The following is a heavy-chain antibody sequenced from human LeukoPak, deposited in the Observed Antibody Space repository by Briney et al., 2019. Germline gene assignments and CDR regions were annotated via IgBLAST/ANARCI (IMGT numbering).Heavy chain of an antibody. Sequence: GASVKVSCKASGYTFTGYYIHWVRQAPGQGLEWMGWINPNSGGTNYAQKFQGSVTMTRDTSISTAYMELRSLRSDDTAVYYCATDRTTAYGGNSGWGQGTLVTVSS. D-gene: IGHD4-23*01. CDR1: GYTFTGYY. J-gene: IGHJ4*02. CDR3: ATDRTTAYGGNSG. CDR2: INPNSGGT. V-gene: IGHV1-2*04.